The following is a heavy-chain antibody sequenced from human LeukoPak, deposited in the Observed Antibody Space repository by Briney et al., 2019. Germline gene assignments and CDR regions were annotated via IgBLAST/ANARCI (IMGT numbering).Heavy chain of an antibody. D-gene: IGHD5-18*01. CDR3: ATREYSYGLSYFDY. CDR2: IIAIFGTA. V-gene: IGHV1-69*13. J-gene: IGHJ4*02. Sequence: SVKVSCKASGGTFSSYAIRWVRQAPGEGLERMGGIIAIFGTAKYAHKFQGRVTITADESTSTAYMELSSLRSEDTAVYYCATREYSYGLSYFDYWGQGTLVTVSS. CDR1: GGTFSSYA.